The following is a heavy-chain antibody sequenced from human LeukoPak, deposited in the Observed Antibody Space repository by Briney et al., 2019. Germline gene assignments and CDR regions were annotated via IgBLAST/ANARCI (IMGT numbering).Heavy chain of an antibody. D-gene: IGHD4-17*01. CDR2: IWYDGSNK. CDR3: AKDLNGDYYYYGMDV. Sequence: PGGSLRLSCAASGFTFSSYGMHWVRQAPGKGLEWVAVIWYDGSNKYYADSVKGRFTISRDNSKNTLYLQMNSLRAEDTAVYYCAKDLNGDYYYYGMDVWGQGTTVTVSS. V-gene: IGHV3-30*02. J-gene: IGHJ6*02. CDR1: GFTFSSYG.